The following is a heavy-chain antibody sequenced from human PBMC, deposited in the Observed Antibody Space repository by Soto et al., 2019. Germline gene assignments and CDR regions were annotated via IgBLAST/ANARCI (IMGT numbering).Heavy chain of an antibody. CDR2: ISWNSGSI. D-gene: IGHD3-3*01. CDR1: GFTFDAYA. V-gene: IGHV3-9*01. Sequence: EVQLVESGGGLVQPGRSLRLSCAASGFTFDAYAMHWVRQAPGKGLEWVSGISWNSGSIGYADSVKGRFTISRDNAKNSLYLQMNSLRAEDTALYYCARFSPGGMDVWGQGTTVTVSS. J-gene: IGHJ6*02. CDR3: ARFSPGGMDV.